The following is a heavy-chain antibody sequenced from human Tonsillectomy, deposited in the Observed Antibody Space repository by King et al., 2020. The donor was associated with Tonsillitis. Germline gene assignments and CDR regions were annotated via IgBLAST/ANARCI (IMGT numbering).Heavy chain of an antibody. CDR2: INSDGSST. CDR3: ARGGIDWYYPQQGSGVDY. Sequence: VQLVQSGGGLVQPGGSLRLSCAASGFTFSSYWMHWVRQAPGKGQVWVSRINSDGSSTTYADSVKGRFTISRDNAKNTLYLQMNSLRAEDTAVYYCARGGIDWYYPQQGSGVDYWGQGTLVTVSS. V-gene: IGHV3-74*03. J-gene: IGHJ4*02. CDR1: GFTFSSYW. D-gene: IGHD3-9*01.